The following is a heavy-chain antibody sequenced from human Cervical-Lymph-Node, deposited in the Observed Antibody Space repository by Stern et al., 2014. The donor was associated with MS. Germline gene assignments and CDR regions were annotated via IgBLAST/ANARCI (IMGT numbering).Heavy chain of an antibody. Sequence: EQLVESGAEVRKPGASVKVSCRASGYTFSSFGISWVRRAPGQGLEWMGWISGYNGDTKYPQKFQGRVILTTDTSTSTAYMDLTSLRSDDTAMYYCARGPYCSSTSCYSNGYYFYGLDVWGQGTTVTVSS. CDR3: ARGPYCSSTSCYSNGYYFYGLDV. D-gene: IGHD2-2*02. J-gene: IGHJ6*02. V-gene: IGHV1-18*01. CDR2: ISGYNGDT. CDR1: GYTFSSFG.